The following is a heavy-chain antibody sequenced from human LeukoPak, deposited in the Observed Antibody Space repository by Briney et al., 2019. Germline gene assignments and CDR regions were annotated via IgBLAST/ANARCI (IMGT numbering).Heavy chain of an antibody. D-gene: IGHD6-19*01. CDR3: AREEAVAGTVDY. CDR2: ISSNGGST. CDR1: GFTFSSYA. J-gene: IGHJ4*02. V-gene: IGHV3-64*01. Sequence: GGSLRLSCAASGFTFSSYAMHWVRQAPGKGLEYVSAISSNGGSTYYANPVKGRFTISRDNSKNTLYLQMGSLRAEDMAVYYCAREEAVAGTVDYWGQGTLVTVSS.